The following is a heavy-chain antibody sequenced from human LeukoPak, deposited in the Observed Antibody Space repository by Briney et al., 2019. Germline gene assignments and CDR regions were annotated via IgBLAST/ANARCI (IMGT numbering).Heavy chain of an antibody. J-gene: IGHJ6*02. Sequence: PSETLSLTCTVSGGSISTYYWVWIRQSPGKGLEWLGYVSYSGNTNYNPSLKSRVTISVDTSKNQLSLKLSFMTAADTAVYYCARAGYCSATTCQWVPLVWGQGTTVTVSS. CDR1: GGSISTYY. D-gene: IGHD6-19*01. CDR3: ARAGYCSATTCQWVPLV. V-gene: IGHV4-59*01. CDR2: VSYSGNT.